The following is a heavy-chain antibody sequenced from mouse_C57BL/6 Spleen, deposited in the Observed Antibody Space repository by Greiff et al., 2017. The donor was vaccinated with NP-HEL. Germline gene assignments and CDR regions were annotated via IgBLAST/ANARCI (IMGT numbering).Heavy chain of an antibody. V-gene: IGHV7-3*01. CDR1: GFTFTDYY. CDR3: ARGKLWYFDV. CDR2: IRNKANGYTT. Sequence: EVQLVESGGGLVQPGGSLSLSCAASGFTFTDYYMSWVRQPPGKALEWLGFIRNKANGYTTEYSASVKGRFTISRDNSQSILYLQMNALRAEDSATYYCARGKLWYFDVWGTGTTVTVSS. J-gene: IGHJ1*03.